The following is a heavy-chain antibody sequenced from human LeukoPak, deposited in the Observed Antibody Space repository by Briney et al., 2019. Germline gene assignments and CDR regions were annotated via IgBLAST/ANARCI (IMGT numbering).Heavy chain of an antibody. CDR2: IHYSGST. Sequence: PSETLSLTCTVSGGSFSSGSYYWSWIRQPPGKGLEWIGYIHYSGSTNYNPSLKSRVTISVDTSKNQFSLKLSSVTAADTAVYHCAREAMYSYGNNFDYWGQGTLVTVSS. V-gene: IGHV4-61*01. J-gene: IGHJ4*02. CDR3: AREAMYSYGNNFDY. CDR1: GGSFSSGSYY. D-gene: IGHD5-18*01.